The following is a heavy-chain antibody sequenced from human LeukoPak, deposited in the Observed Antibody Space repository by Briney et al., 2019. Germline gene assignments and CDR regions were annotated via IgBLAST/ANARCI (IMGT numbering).Heavy chain of an antibody. CDR3: ARELSAFDILTGPWDY. V-gene: IGHV3-11*04. Sequence: GGSLRLSCAASGFTFSYYYMSWIRQAPGKGLERVSYISSSGSTIYYADSLKGRFTVSRDNAKNSLYLQMDSLRAEDTAVYYCARELSAFDILTGPWDYWGQGILVTVSS. D-gene: IGHD3-9*01. CDR1: GFTFSYYY. CDR2: ISSSGSTI. J-gene: IGHJ4*02.